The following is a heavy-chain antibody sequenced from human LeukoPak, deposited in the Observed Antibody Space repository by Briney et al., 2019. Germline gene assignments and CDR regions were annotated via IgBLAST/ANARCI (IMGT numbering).Heavy chain of an antibody. V-gene: IGHV4-61*02. CDR3: ARAHFYYYYMDV. D-gene: IGHD3-3*02. Sequence: SQTLSLACTVSGGSISSGSYYWSWIRQPAGKGLEWIGRIYTSGSTNYNPSLKSRVTISVDTSKNQFSLKLSSVTAADTAVYYCARAHFYYYYMDVWGKGTTVTVSS. J-gene: IGHJ6*03. CDR1: GGSISSGSYY. CDR2: IYTSGST.